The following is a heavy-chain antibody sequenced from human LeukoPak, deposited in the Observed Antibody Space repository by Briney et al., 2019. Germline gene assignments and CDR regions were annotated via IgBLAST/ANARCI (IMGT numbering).Heavy chain of an antibody. CDR2: IYYSGST. CDR3: ARSGLGSGSFHDAFDI. Sequence: SETLSLTCTVSGGSISSSSYYWGWIRQPPGKGLEWIGSIYYSGSTYYNPSLKSRVTISVDTSKNQFSLKLSSVTAADTAVYYCARSGLGSGSFHDAFDIWGQGTMVTVSS. CDR1: GGSISSSSYY. J-gene: IGHJ3*02. V-gene: IGHV4-39*07. D-gene: IGHD1-26*01.